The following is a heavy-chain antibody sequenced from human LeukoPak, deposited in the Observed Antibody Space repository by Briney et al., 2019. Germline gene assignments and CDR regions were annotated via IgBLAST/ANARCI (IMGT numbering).Heavy chain of an antibody. J-gene: IGHJ3*02. Sequence: ASVKVSCKASGYTFTSYGISWVRQAPGQGLEWMGWISAYNGNTNYAQKLQGRVTMTTDTSTSTAYMELRSLRSDDTAVYYCAGSSERLFRSNAFDIWGQGTMVTVSS. CDR1: GYTFTSYG. CDR2: ISAYNGNT. D-gene: IGHD1-1*01. CDR3: AGSSERLFRSNAFDI. V-gene: IGHV1-18*01.